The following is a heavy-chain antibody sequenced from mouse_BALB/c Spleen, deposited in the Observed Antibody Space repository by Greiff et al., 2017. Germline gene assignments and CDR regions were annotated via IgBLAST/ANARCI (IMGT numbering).Heavy chain of an antibody. V-gene: IGHV1-77*01. Sequence: VQLQESGAELARPGASVKLSCKASGYTFTDYYINWVKQRTGQGLEWIGEIYPGSGNTYYNEKFKGKATLTADKSSSTAYMQLSSLTSEDSAVYFCARFDYDWGFDYWGQGTTLTVSS. D-gene: IGHD2-4*01. CDR1: GYTFTDYY. CDR3: ARFDYDWGFDY. J-gene: IGHJ2*01. CDR2: IYPGSGNT.